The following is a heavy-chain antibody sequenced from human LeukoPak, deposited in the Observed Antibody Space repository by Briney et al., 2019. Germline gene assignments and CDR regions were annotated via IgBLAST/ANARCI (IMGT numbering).Heavy chain of an antibody. J-gene: IGHJ4*02. V-gene: IGHV4-39*01. CDR3: ARQASGSYYAGCDY. D-gene: IGHD1-26*01. Sequence: SETLSLTCTVSGGSISSSSYYWGWIRQPPGKGLEWIGSIYYSGSTYYNPSLKSRVTISVDTSKNQFTLKLSSVTAADTAVYYCARQASGSYYAGCDYWGQGTLVTVSS. CDR1: GGSISSSSYY. CDR2: IYYSGST.